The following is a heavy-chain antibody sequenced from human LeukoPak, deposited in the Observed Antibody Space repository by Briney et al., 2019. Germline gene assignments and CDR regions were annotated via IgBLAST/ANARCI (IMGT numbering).Heavy chain of an antibody. CDR1: GFTFSSYW. J-gene: IGHJ4*02. V-gene: IGHV3-7*01. D-gene: IGHD2-2*01. CDR3: ARGIVVVPAAPYFDY. Sequence: QTGGSLRLSCAASGFTFSSYWMSWVRQAPGKGLEWVANIKQDGSEKYYVDSVKGRFTISRDNAKNSLYLQMNSLRAEDTAVYYCARGIVVVPAAPYFDYWGQGTLVTVSS. CDR2: IKQDGSEK.